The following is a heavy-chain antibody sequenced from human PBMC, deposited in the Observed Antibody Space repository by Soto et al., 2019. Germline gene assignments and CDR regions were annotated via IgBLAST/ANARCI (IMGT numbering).Heavy chain of an antibody. CDR1: GFTFSSYG. V-gene: IGHV3-33*01. CDR2: IWYDGSNK. J-gene: IGHJ4*02. D-gene: IGHD3-22*01. Sequence: PGGSLRLSCAASGFTFSSYGMHWVRQAPGKGLEWVAVIWYDGSNKYYADSVKGRFTISRDNSKNTPYLQMNSLRAEDTAVYYCARDRDILRYYDSSGYYSLDYWGQGTLVTVSS. CDR3: ARDRDILRYYDSSGYYSLDY.